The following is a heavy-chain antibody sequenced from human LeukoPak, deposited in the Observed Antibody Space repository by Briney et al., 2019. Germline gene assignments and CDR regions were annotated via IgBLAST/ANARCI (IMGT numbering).Heavy chain of an antibody. Sequence: GGSLRLSCAASGFTFSSYLMSWVRQAPGKGLDWVSAISGSGGSTYYADSVKGRFTISRDNSKNTLYLQMNSLRAEDTAVYYCATSYSNSWNEECYFDYWGQGTLVTVSS. V-gene: IGHV3-23*01. J-gene: IGHJ4*02. CDR3: ATSYSNSWNEECYFDY. D-gene: IGHD6-13*01. CDR2: ISGSGGST. CDR1: GFTFSSYL.